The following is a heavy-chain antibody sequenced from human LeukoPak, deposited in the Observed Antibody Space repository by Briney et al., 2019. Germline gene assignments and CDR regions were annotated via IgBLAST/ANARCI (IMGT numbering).Heavy chain of an antibody. J-gene: IGHJ4*02. D-gene: IGHD6-13*01. V-gene: IGHV3-30*02. CDR2: IRYDGSNK. CDR3: AKGYSSSWYYFDY. CDR1: GFTFSTYW. Sequence: GGSLRLSCAASGFTFSTYWMSWVRQAPGKGLEWVAFIRYDGSNKYYADSVKGRFTISRDNSKNTLYLQMNSLRAEDTAVYYCAKGYSSSWYYFDYWGQGTLVTVSS.